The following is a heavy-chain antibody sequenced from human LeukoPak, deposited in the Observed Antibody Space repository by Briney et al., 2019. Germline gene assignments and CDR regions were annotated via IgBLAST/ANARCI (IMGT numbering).Heavy chain of an antibody. CDR2: ISFDGSQK. J-gene: IGHJ5*02. Sequence: GGSLRLSCAASGLTLRNYAMHWVRQAPGKGLEWVALISFDGSQKYYADSVKGRFTISRDNSKSTVYLQMNSLRVEDAAVYYCSKDLTSDFGGDLDPWGQGTLVTVSS. CDR3: SKDLTSDFGGDLDP. CDR1: GLTLRNYA. D-gene: IGHD3-10*01. V-gene: IGHV3-30*02.